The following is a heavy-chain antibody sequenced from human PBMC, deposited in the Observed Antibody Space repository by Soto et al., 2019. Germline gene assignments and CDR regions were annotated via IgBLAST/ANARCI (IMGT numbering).Heavy chain of an antibody. D-gene: IGHD1-1*01. CDR3: AKDAHWSLDF. V-gene: IGHV3-9*01. CDR2: INENSGSL. Sequence: EVQLVKSGGNLVQPGRSLRLSCAASGFTFGDYAMHWVRQAPGKGLEWISSINENSGSLDYADSVKCRFTISRDNAKNSLYLQMNSLRIEDTALYYCAKDAHWSLDFWGQGTLVTVPS. CDR1: GFTFGDYA. J-gene: IGHJ4*02.